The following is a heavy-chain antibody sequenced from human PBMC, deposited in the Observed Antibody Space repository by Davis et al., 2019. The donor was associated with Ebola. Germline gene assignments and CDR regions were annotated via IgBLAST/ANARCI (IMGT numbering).Heavy chain of an antibody. CDR2: ISSSSSTI. D-gene: IGHD3-3*01. CDR1: GFTFSSYS. CDR3: ATFWSGYYYYFDS. J-gene: IGHJ4*02. V-gene: IGHV3-48*04. Sequence: GESLKISCAASGFTFSSYSMNWVRQAPGKGLEWVSYISSSSSTIYYADSVKGRFTISRDNAKNSLYLQMNSLRAEDTAVYYCATFWSGYYYYFDSWGQGTLVTVSS.